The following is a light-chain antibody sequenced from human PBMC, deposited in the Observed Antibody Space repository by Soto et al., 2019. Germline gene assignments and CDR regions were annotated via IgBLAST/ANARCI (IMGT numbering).Light chain of an antibody. CDR3: QQSYSAPRT. Sequence: DIQLTQSPSSLSASVGDRITITCQASLHINDCVNWYQQKPGKAPKLLIYGASNLQSGVPSRFSGSGSETGFTLTISSLQPEDFATYYCQQSYSAPRTFGQGTKVEIK. V-gene: IGKV1-39*01. CDR2: GAS. J-gene: IGKJ2*01. CDR1: LHINDC.